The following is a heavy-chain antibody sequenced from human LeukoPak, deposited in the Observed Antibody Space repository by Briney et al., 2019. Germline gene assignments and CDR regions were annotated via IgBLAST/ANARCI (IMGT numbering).Heavy chain of an antibody. CDR1: GGSISSYY. CDR2: IYYSGST. CDR3: ARGFRDFWSGYYIGGAFDY. Sequence: SETLSLTCTVSGGSISSYYWSWIRQPPGKGLEWIGYIYYSGSTNYNPSLKSRVTISVDTSKNQFSLKLSSVTAADTAVYYCARGFRDFWSGYYIGGAFDYWGQGTLVTVSS. J-gene: IGHJ4*02. D-gene: IGHD3-3*01. V-gene: IGHV4-59*01.